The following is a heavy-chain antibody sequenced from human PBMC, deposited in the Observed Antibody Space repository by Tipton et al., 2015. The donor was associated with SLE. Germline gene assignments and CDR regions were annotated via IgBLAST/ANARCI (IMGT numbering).Heavy chain of an antibody. V-gene: IGHV3-43D*03. Sequence: SLRLSCAASGFTFDDYAMHWVRQTPGKGLEWVSIITWDGGSTYYADSVKGRFTISRDNSKNSLYLQMNSLRAEDTALYYCARGGVGGYDYFDYWGQGTLVTVSS. J-gene: IGHJ4*02. CDR1: GFTFDDYA. CDR2: ITWDGGST. CDR3: ARGGVGGYDYFDY. D-gene: IGHD5-12*01.